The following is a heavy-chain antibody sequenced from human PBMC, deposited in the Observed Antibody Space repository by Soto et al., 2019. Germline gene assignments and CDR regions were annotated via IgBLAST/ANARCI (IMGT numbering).Heavy chain of an antibody. CDR1: GFTFSNAW. D-gene: IGHD2-2*01. CDR3: ARDSRVVATFAMGSVGFDS. Sequence: GGSLRLSCAASGFTFSNAWMNWVRQAPGKGLEWVSYIDSSSSNKHYADSVKGRFTISRDNAKNALYLQMSSLRDEDTAVYYCARDSRVVATFAMGSVGFDSWGHGTLVTVSS. V-gene: IGHV3-48*02. CDR2: IDSSSSNK. J-gene: IGHJ5*01.